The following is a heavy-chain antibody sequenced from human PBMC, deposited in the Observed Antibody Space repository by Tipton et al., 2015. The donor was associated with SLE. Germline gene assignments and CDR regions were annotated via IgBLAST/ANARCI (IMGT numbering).Heavy chain of an antibody. Sequence: TLSLTCSVSGGSINVYYWSWVRQPPGKGLEWIGYVSYSGSTNYNPSLQSRVTISGDTSKNQLSLTLNSVTAADTAMYYCARGHPGNSFDYWGQGTLVTVSS. CDR3: ARGHPGNSFDY. V-gene: IGHV4-59*08. CDR1: GGSINVYY. CDR2: VSYSGST. J-gene: IGHJ4*02. D-gene: IGHD1-14*01.